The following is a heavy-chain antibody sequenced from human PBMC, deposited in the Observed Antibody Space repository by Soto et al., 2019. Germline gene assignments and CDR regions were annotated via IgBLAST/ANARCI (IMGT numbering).Heavy chain of an antibody. J-gene: IGHJ4*02. CDR1: GASITYGGYS. D-gene: IGHD1-26*01. CDR2: INHLETT. Sequence: PSETLSLTCTVSGASITYGGYSWSWIRQTPGKGLEWIGYINHLETTFYNPSFESRLSLSIDRAKNQFSLNLNSMSAAYRAVYFCARGGGSDSFDYWGQGILVTVSS. V-gene: IGHV4-30-2*01. CDR3: ARGGGSDSFDY.